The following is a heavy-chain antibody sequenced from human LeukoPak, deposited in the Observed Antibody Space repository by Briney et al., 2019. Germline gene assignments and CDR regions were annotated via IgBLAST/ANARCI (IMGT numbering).Heavy chain of an antibody. CDR3: ARDSSPRSPFDP. J-gene: IGHJ5*02. D-gene: IGHD2-15*01. CDR2: IIPIFGTA. V-gene: IGHV1-69*06. CDR1: GYTFTSYD. Sequence: GASVKVSCKASGYTFTSYDINWVRQATGQGLEWMGGIIPIFGTANYAQKFQGRVTITADKSTSTAYMELSSLRSEDTAVYYCARDSSPRSPFDPWGQGTLVTVSS.